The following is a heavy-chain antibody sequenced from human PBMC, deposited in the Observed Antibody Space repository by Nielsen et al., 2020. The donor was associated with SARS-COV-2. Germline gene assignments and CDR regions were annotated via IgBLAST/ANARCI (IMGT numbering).Heavy chain of an antibody. V-gene: IGHV4-61*02. CDR3: AREPDYDFWNGASDLEAFDI. D-gene: IGHD3-3*01. CDR2: VYTSGST. J-gene: IGHJ3*02. CDR1: GGSVTGGSYY. Sequence: SETLSLTCTVSGGSVTGGSYYWNWIRQSAAKGLEWIGRVYTSGSTDYNPSLKSRVTLSLDTSKNQVSLKLTSVTAADTAMYYCAREPDYDFWNGASDLEAFDIWGQGTKVIVSS.